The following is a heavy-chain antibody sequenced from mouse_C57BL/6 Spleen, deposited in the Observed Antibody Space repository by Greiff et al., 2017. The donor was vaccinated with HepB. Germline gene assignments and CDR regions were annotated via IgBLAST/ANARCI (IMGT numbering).Heavy chain of an antibody. V-gene: IGHV1-22*01. J-gene: IGHJ4*01. CDR2: INPNNGGT. CDR3: ARGGYDEAMDY. Sequence: SGPELVKPGASVKMSCKASGYTFTDYNMHWVKQSHGKSLEWIGYINPNNGGTSYNQKFKGKAKLTVNKSSSTAYMELRSLTSDDSAVYYCARGGYDEAMDYWGQGTSVTVSS. CDR1: GYTFTDYN. D-gene: IGHD2-2*01.